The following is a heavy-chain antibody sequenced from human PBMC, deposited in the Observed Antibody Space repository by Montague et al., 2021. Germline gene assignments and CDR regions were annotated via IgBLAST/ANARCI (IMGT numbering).Heavy chain of an antibody. CDR1: GGSISSSSYY. CDR2: IHYSGST. J-gene: IGHJ5*02. CDR3: ASLTLRPFEP. D-gene: IGHD2-15*01. Sequence: SETLSLTCTVSGGSISSSSYYWGWIRQPPGKGLEWIGSIHYSGSTYYNPSLKSRVTISVDTSKNQYSLKLSSVTAADTAGYYCASLTLRPFEPWGQGTLVTVSS. V-gene: IGHV4-39*01.